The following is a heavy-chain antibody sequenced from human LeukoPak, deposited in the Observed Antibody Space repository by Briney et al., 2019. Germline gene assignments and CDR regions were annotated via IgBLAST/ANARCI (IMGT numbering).Heavy chain of an antibody. D-gene: IGHD3-22*01. CDR1: GGTFSSYA. J-gene: IGHJ6*02. CDR3: ATGHEYSSGYHYYGMDV. Sequence: SVKVSCKASGGTFSSYAISWVRQAPGQGLEWMGRIIPILGIANYAQKFQGRVTITADKSTSTAYMELSSLRSEDTAVYYCATGHEYSSGYHYYGMDVWGQGTTVTVSS. V-gene: IGHV1-69*04. CDR2: IIPILGIA.